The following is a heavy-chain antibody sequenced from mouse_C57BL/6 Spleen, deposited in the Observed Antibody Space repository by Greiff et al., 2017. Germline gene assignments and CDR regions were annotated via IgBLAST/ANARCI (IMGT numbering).Heavy chain of an antibody. D-gene: IGHD1-1*01. CDR1: GFSLTSYA. Sequence: VKLVESGPGLVAPSQSLSITCTVSGFSLTSYAISWVRQPPGKGLEWLGVIWTGGGTNYNSALKSRLSISKDNSKSQVFLKMNSLQTDDTARYYCARTRAYYYGSSYYYAMDYWGQGTSVPVSS. CDR2: IWTGGGT. J-gene: IGHJ4*01. V-gene: IGHV2-9-1*01. CDR3: ARTRAYYYGSSYYYAMDY.